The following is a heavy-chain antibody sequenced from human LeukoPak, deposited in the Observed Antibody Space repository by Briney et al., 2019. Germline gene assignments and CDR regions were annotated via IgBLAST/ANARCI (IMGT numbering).Heavy chain of an antibody. CDR3: ARDKLAYCGADCFSEN. D-gene: IGHD2-21*02. V-gene: IGHV1-18*01. J-gene: IGHJ4*02. Sequence: ASVKVSCKASGYTFNSYGISWVRQAPGQGLEWVGWISAYNGYTNYGKNFQGRVTMATDTSTNTAYMKLRSLRSDDTAVYYCARDKLAYCGADCFSENWGQGTLVTVSS. CDR2: ISAYNGYT. CDR1: GYTFNSYG.